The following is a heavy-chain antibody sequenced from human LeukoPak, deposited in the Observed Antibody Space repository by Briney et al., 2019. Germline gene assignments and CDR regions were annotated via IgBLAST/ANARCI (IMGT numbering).Heavy chain of an antibody. V-gene: IGHV4-61*02. CDR2: IYTSGNT. J-gene: IGHJ3*02. CDR3: ARSTGYRSAFDI. CDR1: GGSISSGSYY. D-gene: IGHD5-24*01. Sequence: SETLSLTCTVSGGSISSGSYYWSWIRQPAGKGLEWIGRIYTSGNTNYNPSLKSRVTMSVDTSKNQFSLKLSSVTAADTAVYYCARSTGYRSAFDIWGQGTMVTVSS.